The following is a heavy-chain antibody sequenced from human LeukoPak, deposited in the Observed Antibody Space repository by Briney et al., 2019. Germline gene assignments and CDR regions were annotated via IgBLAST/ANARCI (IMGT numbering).Heavy chain of an antibody. D-gene: IGHD4-17*01. Sequence: SETLSLTCTVSGGSISSGDYYWSWIRQPPGKGLEWIGYIYYSGSTYYNPSLKSRVTISVDTSKNQFSLKLSSVTAADTAVYYCAVLNDYGDYVIFDYWGQGTLVTVSS. CDR2: IYYSGST. CDR3: AVLNDYGDYVIFDY. V-gene: IGHV4-30-4*01. CDR1: GGSISSGDYY. J-gene: IGHJ4*02.